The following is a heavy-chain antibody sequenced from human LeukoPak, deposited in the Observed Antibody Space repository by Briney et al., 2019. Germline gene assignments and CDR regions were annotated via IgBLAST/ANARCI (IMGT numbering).Heavy chain of an antibody. J-gene: IGHJ5*02. D-gene: IGHD3-9*01. V-gene: IGHV3-64*01. CDR3: ARAAEDYDILTGGLKFDP. CDR1: GFTFSSYA. Sequence: PGGSLRLSCAASGFTFSSYAMHWVRQAPGKGLEYVSAISSNGDSTYYANSVKGRFAISRDNSKNTLYLQMGSLRAEDMAVYYCARAAEDYDILTGGLKFDPWGQGTLVTVSS. CDR2: ISSNGDST.